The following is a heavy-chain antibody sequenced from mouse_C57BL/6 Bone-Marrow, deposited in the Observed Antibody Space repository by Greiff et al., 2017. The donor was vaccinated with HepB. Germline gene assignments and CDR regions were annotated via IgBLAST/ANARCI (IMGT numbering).Heavy chain of an antibody. Sequence: VQLQQPGAELVKPGASVKMSCKASGYTFTSYWITWVKQRPGQGLEWIGVLYPGSGSTNYNEKFKSKATLTVYTSSSTAYMQLSSLTSEDSAVYYCARVIAYYGSSYGYWGQGTTLTVSS. D-gene: IGHD1-1*01. CDR3: ARVIAYYGSSYGY. J-gene: IGHJ2*01. CDR1: GYTFTSYW. V-gene: IGHV1-55*01. CDR2: LYPGSGST.